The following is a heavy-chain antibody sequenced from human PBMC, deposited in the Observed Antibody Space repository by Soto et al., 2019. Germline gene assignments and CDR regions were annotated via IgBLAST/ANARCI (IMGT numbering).Heavy chain of an antibody. J-gene: IGHJ3*01. V-gene: IGHV3-53*01. CDR2: LYDVAGS. CDR1: GLTVSGKKY. Sequence: DVQLVESGGGLMQPGESLRLSCAASGLTVSGKKYVAWVRQAPGQGLEWVSALYDVAGSFYADSVKGRFTTSSDSSKTTVYLQMNGLRPDDTAVYYCATWHEREHAYDVWGQGTTVTVSS. D-gene: IGHD1-1*01. CDR3: ATWHEREHAYDV.